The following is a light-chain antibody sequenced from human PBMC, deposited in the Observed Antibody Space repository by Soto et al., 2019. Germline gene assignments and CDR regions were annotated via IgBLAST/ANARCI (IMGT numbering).Light chain of an antibody. V-gene: IGKV3-20*01. CDR2: GAS. Sequence: EIVLTQSPGTLSLSPGERATLSCRASQSVSSSYLAWYQQKPGQAPRLLIYGASSRATGIPDRFSGSGSGTDFTLNIRRLEPEDFAVYYCQQYGSSPPVTFGGGTKVDIK. CDR1: QSVSSSY. J-gene: IGKJ4*01. CDR3: QQYGSSPPVT.